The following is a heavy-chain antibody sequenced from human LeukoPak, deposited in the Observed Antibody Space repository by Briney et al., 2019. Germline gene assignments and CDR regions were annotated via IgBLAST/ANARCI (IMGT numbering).Heavy chain of an antibody. CDR3: ARVGYYYDSSGYYPDY. CDR2: IYYSGST. D-gene: IGHD3-22*01. CDR1: GGSISSGGYY. Sequence: SETLSLTCTVSGGSISSGGYYWRWIRQHRGKGLEWIGYIYYSGSTYYNPSLKSRVTISVDTSKNQFSLKLSSVTAADTAVYYCARVGYYYDSSGYYPDYWGQGTLVTVSS. V-gene: IGHV4-31*03. J-gene: IGHJ4*02.